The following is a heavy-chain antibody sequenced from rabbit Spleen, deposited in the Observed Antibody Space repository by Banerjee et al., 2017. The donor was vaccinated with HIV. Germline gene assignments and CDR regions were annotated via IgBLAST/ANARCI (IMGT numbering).Heavy chain of an antibody. Sequence: QEQLVESGGGLVKPEGSLTLTCKASGFSFSDRDVMCWVRQAPGKGLEWIGCIDVGSSDFTYFAAWAKGRFTISKASSTSVTLQMTSLTAADTATYFCARDAATSFSSYGMDLWGPGTLVTVS. D-gene: IGHD8-1*01. CDR3: ARDAATSFSSYGMDL. CDR1: GFSFSDRDV. J-gene: IGHJ6*01. V-gene: IGHV1S45*01. CDR2: IDVGSSDFT.